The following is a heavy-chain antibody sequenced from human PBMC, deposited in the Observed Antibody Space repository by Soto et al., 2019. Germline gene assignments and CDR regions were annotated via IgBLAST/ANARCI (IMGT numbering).Heavy chain of an antibody. D-gene: IGHD5-12*01. V-gene: IGHV1-8*01. CDR2: MNPNSGNT. J-gene: IGHJ6*03. CDR1: GYSFTSYD. Sequence: ASVKVSCKASGYSFTSYDSNWVRQATGQGLEWMGWMNPNSGNTGYAQKFQGRVTMTRNTSISTAYMELSSLRSEDTAVYYCARLVATIYYYYYMDVWGKGTTVTVSS. CDR3: ARLVATIYYYYYMDV.